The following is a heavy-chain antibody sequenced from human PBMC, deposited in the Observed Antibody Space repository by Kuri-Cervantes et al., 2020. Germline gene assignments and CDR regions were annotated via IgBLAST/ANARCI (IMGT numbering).Heavy chain of an antibody. D-gene: IGHD4-17*01. CDR3: ARDPKAPPNYGDYINDNWCFDL. J-gene: IGHJ2*01. CDR2: ISSSSSYI. V-gene: IGHV3-21*01. CDR1: GFTFSSYS. Sequence: GGSLRLSCAASGFTFSSYSMNWVRQAPGKGLEWVSSISSSSSYIYYADSVKGRFTISRDNAKNSLYLQMNSLRAEDTAVYYCARDPKAPPNYGDYINDNWCFDLWGRGTLVTVSS.